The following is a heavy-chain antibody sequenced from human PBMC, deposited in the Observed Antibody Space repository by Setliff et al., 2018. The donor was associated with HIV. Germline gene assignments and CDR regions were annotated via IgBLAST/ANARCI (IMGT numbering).Heavy chain of an antibody. J-gene: IGHJ3*01. V-gene: IGHV3-23*01. CDR3: RIPTNGGRSFDV. CDR2: ITDSGA. Sequence: GSLRLSCVASVFTFTTYDMTWVRQPPGKGLEWVSYITDSGAYYADSVKGRFTISRDTSKNTLYLQLNSLRAEDTAVYYCRIPTNGGRSFDVWGQGTMVTVSS. D-gene: IGHD2-8*01. CDR1: VFTFTTYD.